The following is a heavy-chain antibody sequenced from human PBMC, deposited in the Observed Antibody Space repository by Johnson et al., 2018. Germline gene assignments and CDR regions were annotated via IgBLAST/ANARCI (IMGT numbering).Heavy chain of an antibody. CDR2: IIPFFGTP. J-gene: IGHJ6*02. V-gene: IGHV1-69*01. Sequence: QVQLVESGAEVKKPGSSVKVSCKASGGTFNNYAISWVRQAPGQGLEWMGGIIPFFGTPNYAQKFQGRVTINADESTTTAAMELRSLRSEDTAMYYCARGEFWSGYSSIYYYYGMDVWGQGTTVTVSS. CDR1: GGTFNNYA. D-gene: IGHD3-3*01. CDR3: ARGEFWSGYSSIYYYYGMDV.